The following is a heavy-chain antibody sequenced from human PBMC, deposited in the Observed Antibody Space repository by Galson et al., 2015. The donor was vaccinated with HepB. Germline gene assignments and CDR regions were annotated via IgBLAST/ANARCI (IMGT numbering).Heavy chain of an antibody. J-gene: IGHJ4*02. D-gene: IGHD5-18*01. CDR2: INSDGSST. Sequence: SLRLSCAASGFTFSSYGMHWVRQAPGKGLVWVSRINSDGSSTSYADSVKGRFTISRDNAKNTLYLQMNSLRVEDTAVYYCARGGVDTAMGGIDYWGQGTLVTVSS. CDR1: GFTFSSYG. V-gene: IGHV3-74*01. CDR3: ARGGVDTAMGGIDY.